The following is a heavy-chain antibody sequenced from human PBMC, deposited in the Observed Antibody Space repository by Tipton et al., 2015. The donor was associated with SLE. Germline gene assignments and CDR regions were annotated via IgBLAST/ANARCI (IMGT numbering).Heavy chain of an antibody. D-gene: IGHD2-21*02. CDR1: GGSFSGYY. CDR3: ARVTRGGDGFYFYAMDV. CDR2: INHSGST. V-gene: IGHV4-34*01. Sequence: TLPLTCAVYGGSFSGYYWSWIRQPPGKGLEWIGEINHSGSTNYNSSLKSRVTISIDRSKNQFSLKLSSVTAADTAVYYCARVTRGGDGFYFYAMDVWGQGTTVTVSS. J-gene: IGHJ6*02.